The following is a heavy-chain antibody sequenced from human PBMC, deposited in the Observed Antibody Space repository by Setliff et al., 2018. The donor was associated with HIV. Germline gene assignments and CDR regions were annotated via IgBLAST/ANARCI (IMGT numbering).Heavy chain of an antibody. CDR2: IDWDDDK. V-gene: IGHV2-70*11. J-gene: IGHJ6*02. CDR1: GFSLSTSGMC. Sequence: ESGPTLVNPTQTLTLTCTFSGFSLSTSGMCVSWIRQPPGKALEWLARIDWDDDKYYSTSLKTRLTISKDTSKNQVVLTMTNMDPVDTATYYCARGYYYDSSGSPDVLYYYYYGMDVWGQGTTVTVSS. D-gene: IGHD3-22*01. CDR3: ARGYYYDSSGSPDVLYYYYYGMDV.